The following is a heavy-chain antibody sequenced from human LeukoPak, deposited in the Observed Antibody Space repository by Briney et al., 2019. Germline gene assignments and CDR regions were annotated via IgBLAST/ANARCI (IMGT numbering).Heavy chain of an antibody. D-gene: IGHD3-3*01. Sequence: GASVKVSCKASGYTFTSYGISWVRQAPGQGLEWMGWISAYNGNTNYAQKLQGRVTMTTDTSTSTAYMELRSLRSDDTAVYYCARDSTYYDFPRYYYYYMDVWGKGTTVTVSS. CDR2: ISAYNGNT. CDR1: GYTFTSYG. J-gene: IGHJ6*03. V-gene: IGHV1-18*01. CDR3: ARDSTYYDFPRYYYYYMDV.